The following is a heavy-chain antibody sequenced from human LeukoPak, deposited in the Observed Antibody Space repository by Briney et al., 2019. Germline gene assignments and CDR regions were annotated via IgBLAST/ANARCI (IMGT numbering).Heavy chain of an antibody. D-gene: IGHD3-10*01. Sequence: GGSLRLSCAASGFTFSSYWMSWVRQAPGKGLEWVANIKQDGSEKYYVDSVKGRFTISRDNSKNTLYLQMNSLRAEDTAVYYCAKERGSPYFDYWGQGTLVTVSS. J-gene: IGHJ4*02. V-gene: IGHV3-7*01. CDR3: AKERGSPYFDY. CDR2: IKQDGSEK. CDR1: GFTFSSYW.